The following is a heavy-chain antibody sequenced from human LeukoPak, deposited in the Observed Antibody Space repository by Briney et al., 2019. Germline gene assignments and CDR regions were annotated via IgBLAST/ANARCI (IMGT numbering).Heavy chain of an antibody. V-gene: IGHV1-3*01. CDR2: INAGNGNT. D-gene: IGHD5-24*01. CDR3: ARVRVEMATMFDY. J-gene: IGHJ4*02. CDR1: GGTFSSYA. Sequence: ASVKVSCKASGGTFSSYAISWVRQAPGQRLEWMGWINAGNGNTKYSQKFQGRVTITRDTSASTAYMELSSLRSEDTAVYYCARVRVEMATMFDYWGQGTLVTVSS.